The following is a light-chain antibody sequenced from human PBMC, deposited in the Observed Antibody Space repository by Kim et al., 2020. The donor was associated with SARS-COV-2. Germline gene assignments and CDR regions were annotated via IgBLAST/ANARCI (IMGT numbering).Light chain of an antibody. CDR1: GAAVGGYKY. V-gene: IGLV2-14*04. CDR3: SSYTRSSTNYV. J-gene: IGLJ1*01. Sequence: QSVTIARTGTGAAVGGYKYVSWYQRHPGNAPKVMIYDVSNRPSGVSNRFSGSKSGNTASLTISGLQAEDEADYYCSSYTRSSTNYVFGTGTKVTVL. CDR2: DVS.